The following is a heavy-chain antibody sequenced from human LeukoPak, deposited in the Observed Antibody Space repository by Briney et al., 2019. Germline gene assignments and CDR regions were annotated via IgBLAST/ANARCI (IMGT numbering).Heavy chain of an antibody. CDR1: GGKFVIYV. V-gene: IGHV1-69*13. Sequence: ASVKVSCKASGGKFVIYVINWVRQAPGQGLEWMGGVIPVFGTPNHPQKFQGRVTVTADESTSTAYMELSSLTSEDTAVYYCATFGTPRSWDYYFHSWGQGTLVTVSS. J-gene: IGHJ4*02. CDR2: VIPVFGTP. D-gene: IGHD1-26*01. CDR3: ATFGTPRSWDYYFHS.